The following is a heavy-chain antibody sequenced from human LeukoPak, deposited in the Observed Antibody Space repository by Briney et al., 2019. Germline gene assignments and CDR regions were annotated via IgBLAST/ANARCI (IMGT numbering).Heavy chain of an antibody. J-gene: IGHJ4*02. V-gene: IGHV4-4*02. Sequence: SETLSLTCAVSGASITSHPWNWVRQPPGKGLEWIGEMYNSGTSTFEPSLRSRVIMFFDESKNHFSLKLNSVTAADTAVYYCARGGNWDFDFWGQGVLVIVSS. D-gene: IGHD7-27*01. CDR3: ARGGNWDFDF. CDR1: GASITSHPW. CDR2: MYNSGTS.